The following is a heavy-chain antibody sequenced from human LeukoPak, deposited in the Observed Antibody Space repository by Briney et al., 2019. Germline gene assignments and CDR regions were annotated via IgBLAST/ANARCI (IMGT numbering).Heavy chain of an antibody. CDR3: ARGATPMVRGLDWFDP. J-gene: IGHJ5*02. V-gene: IGHV1-8*01. CDR2: MSPNSGNT. D-gene: IGHD3-10*01. Sequence: ASVKVSCKASGYTFTSYDINWVRQATGQGLEWMGWMSPNSGNTGYAQKFQGRVTMTRNTSISTAYMELSSLRSEDTAVYYCARGATPMVRGLDWFDPWGQGTLVTVSS. CDR1: GYTFTSYD.